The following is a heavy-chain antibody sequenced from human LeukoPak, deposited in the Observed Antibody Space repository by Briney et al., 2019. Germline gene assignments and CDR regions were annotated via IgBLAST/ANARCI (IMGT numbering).Heavy chain of an antibody. J-gene: IGHJ5*02. Sequence: SETLSLTCTVSGGSISSYYWSWIRQPPGKGLEWIGYIYYSGSTNYNPSLKSRVTISVDTSKNQFSLKLSSVTAADTAVYYCARSHDYGDYEFDPWGQGTLVTVSS. D-gene: IGHD4-17*01. CDR2: IYYSGST. CDR1: GGSISSYY. CDR3: ARSHDYGDYEFDP. V-gene: IGHV4-59*01.